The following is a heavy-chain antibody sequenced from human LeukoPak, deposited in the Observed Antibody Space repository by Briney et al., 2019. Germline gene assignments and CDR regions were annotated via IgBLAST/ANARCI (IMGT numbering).Heavy chain of an antibody. CDR2: INPSGDST. CDR3: ASMVDFKPPDYYYGMDV. J-gene: IGHJ6*02. CDR1: GYTFTSYY. D-gene: IGHD1-14*01. V-gene: IGHV1-46*01. Sequence: GASVKVSCKASGYTFTSYYMHWVRQAPGQGLEWMGIINPSGDSTSYAQKFQGRVTITADESTSTAYMELSSLRSEDTAVYYCASMVDFKPPDYYYGMDVWGQGTTVTVSS.